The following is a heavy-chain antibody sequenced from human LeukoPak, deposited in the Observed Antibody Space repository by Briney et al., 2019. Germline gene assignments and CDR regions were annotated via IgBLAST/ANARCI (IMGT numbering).Heavy chain of an antibody. D-gene: IGHD3-10*01. CDR1: GFTFSSYA. V-gene: IGHV3-30*04. Sequence: PGRSLRLSCAASGFTFSSYAMHWVRQAPGKGLEWVAVISYDGSNKYYADSVRGRFTISRDNSKNTLYLQMNSLRAEDTAVYYCARPMWGGSGSYLPLDYWGQGTLVTVS. CDR3: ARPMWGGSGSYLPLDY. CDR2: ISYDGSNK. J-gene: IGHJ4*02.